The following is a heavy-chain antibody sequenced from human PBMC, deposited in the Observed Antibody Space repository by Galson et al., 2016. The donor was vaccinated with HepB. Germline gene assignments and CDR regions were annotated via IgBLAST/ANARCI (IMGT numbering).Heavy chain of an antibody. J-gene: IGHJ6*02. V-gene: IGHV3-21*01. CDR2: ISSSSSYI. D-gene: IGHD3-3*01. CDR1: GFTFSSYS. Sequence: LRLSCAASGFTFSSYSMNWVRQAPGKGLEWVSSISSSSSYIYYADSVKGRFTITRDNAKNSLYLQMNSLRAEDTAVYYCARDMVGTIFGVEYYGMDVWGQGTTVTVSS. CDR3: ARDMVGTIFGVEYYGMDV.